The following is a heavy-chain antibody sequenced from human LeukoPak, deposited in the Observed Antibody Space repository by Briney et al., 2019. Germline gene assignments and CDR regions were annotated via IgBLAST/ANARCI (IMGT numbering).Heavy chain of an antibody. CDR3: SRDRYYYDSSGYSHRLDY. D-gene: IGHD3-22*01. V-gene: IGHV4-59*01. Sequence: SETLSLTCTVSGGSINSYYWNWIRQPPGKGLVWIGYIYYSGSTNYNPSLKSRVTISVDTSKNQFSLKLSSVTAADTAVYYCSRDRYYYDSSGYSHRLDYWGQGTLVTVSS. J-gene: IGHJ4*02. CDR2: IYYSGST. CDR1: GGSINSYY.